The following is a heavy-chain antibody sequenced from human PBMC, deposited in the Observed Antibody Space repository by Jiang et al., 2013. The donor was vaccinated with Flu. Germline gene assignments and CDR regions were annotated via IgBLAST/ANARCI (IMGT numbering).Heavy chain of an antibody. CDR1: GFMFSDYA. CDR3: ARRRIMVRGVDSFYYYGMDV. Sequence: GFMFSDYATDLGPPGSREGAWSGSSAVSGSGDETSYADPMKGRFTISRDNANNSLYLQMNSLRAEDTAVYYCARRRIMVRGVDSFYYYGMDVWGKGTTVTVSS. J-gene: IGHJ6*04. D-gene: IGHD3-10*01. CDR2: VSGSGDET. V-gene: IGHV3-23*01.